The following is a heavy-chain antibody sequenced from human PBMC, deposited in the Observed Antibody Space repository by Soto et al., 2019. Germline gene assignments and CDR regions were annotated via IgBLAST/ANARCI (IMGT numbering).Heavy chain of an antibody. D-gene: IGHD3-22*01. CDR2: ISSASGYI. J-gene: IGHJ4*02. CDR3: ARDRDSSGYYRHFDY. CDR1: GFTFSSYS. Sequence: LRLSCVDSGFTFSSYSMSWVRQAPGKGLEWVSSISSASGYIYYADSVKGRFTISRDNAKNSLYLQMNSLRAEDTALYYCARDRDSSGYYRHFDYWGQGTLVTVSS. V-gene: IGHV3-21*01.